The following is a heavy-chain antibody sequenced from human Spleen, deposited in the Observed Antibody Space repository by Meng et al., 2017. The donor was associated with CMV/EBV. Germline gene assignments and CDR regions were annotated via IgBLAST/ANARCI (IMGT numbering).Heavy chain of an antibody. CDR2: IYYSGST. J-gene: IGHJ5*02. CDR3: ARAFVVVPAAITGFDP. V-gene: IGHV4-39*07. D-gene: IGHD2-2*02. CDR1: SISSSSYY. Sequence: SISSSSYYWGWIRQPPGKGLEWIGSIYYSGSTYYNPSLKSRVTISVDTPKNQFSLKLSSVTAADTAVYYCARAFVVVPAAITGFDPWGQGTLVTVSS.